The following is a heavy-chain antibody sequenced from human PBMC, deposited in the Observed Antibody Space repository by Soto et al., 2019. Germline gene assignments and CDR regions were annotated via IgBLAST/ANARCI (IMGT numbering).Heavy chain of an antibody. J-gene: IGHJ4*02. CDR2: IYHSGST. D-gene: IGHD3-22*01. Sequence: LQLQESGSGLVKPSQTLSLTCAVSGGSISSGGSSWSWIRQPPGKGLEWIGYIYHSGSTYYNASLKSRVTISVDRSKIQLSLKLSSVPAADTAVYYCARAGDSSGPVALGYWGQGTLVTVSS. V-gene: IGHV4-30-2*01. CDR3: ARAGDSSGPVALGY. CDR1: GGSISSGGSS.